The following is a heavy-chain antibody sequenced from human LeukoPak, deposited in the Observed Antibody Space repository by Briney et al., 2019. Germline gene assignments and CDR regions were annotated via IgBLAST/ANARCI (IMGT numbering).Heavy chain of an antibody. CDR1: GGTFSSYA. CDR2: IIPIFGTA. CDR3: ARDRYGVKDCSSTSCLYNWFDP. D-gene: IGHD2-2*01. J-gene: IGHJ5*02. Sequence: SVKVSCKASGGTFSSYAISWVRQAPGQGLEWMGGIIPIFGTANYAQKFQGRVTITADESTSTAYMELSSLRSEDTAVYYCARDRYGVKDCSSTSCLYNWFDPWGQGTLVTVSS. V-gene: IGHV1-69*13.